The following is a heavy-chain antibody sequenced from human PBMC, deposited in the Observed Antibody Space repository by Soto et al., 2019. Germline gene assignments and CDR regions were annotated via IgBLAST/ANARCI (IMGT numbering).Heavy chain of an antibody. J-gene: IGHJ4*02. D-gene: IGHD3-22*01. CDR1: GFTFTNAW. V-gene: IGHV3-15*01. CDR2: IKSKTDGGTT. Sequence: EVQLVESGGGLLKPEGSLRLSCVASGFTFTNAWMSWVRQAPGKGLEWVGRIKSKTDGGTTDYAAPVKGRFTISRDDSKNTVYLQMNSLKTEDTAVYYCSTETYDSHWGQGTLVTVSS. CDR3: STETYDSH.